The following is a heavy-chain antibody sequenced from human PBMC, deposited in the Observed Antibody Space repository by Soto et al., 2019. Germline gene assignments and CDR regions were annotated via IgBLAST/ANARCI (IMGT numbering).Heavy chain of an antibody. CDR1: GRTFSSYT. CDR2: MNPISGNT. Sequence: GASVKVSCKASGRTFSSYTISWVRQAPGQGLEWMGWMNPISGNTGYAQKFQGRVTMTMNNSRSTAYMELSSLRSEDTAVYYCARDPWGRMSHDAFDSWGQGTMVTVSS. D-gene: IGHD7-27*01. V-gene: IGHV1-8*02. CDR3: ARDPWGRMSHDAFDS. J-gene: IGHJ3*02.